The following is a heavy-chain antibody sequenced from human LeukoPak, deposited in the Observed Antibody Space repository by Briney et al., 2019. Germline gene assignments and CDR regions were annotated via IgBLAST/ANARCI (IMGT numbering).Heavy chain of an antibody. V-gene: IGHV1-2*02. CDR3: ARDPRIAAAGRYGMDV. J-gene: IGHJ6*02. D-gene: IGHD6-13*01. CDR1: GYTFTGYY. Sequence: ASVKVSCKASGYTFTGYYMHWVRQAPGQGLEWMGWINPNSGGTNYAQKFQGRVTMTRDTSISTAYMELSRLRSDDTAVYYCARDPRIAAAGRYGMDVWGQGTTVTASS. CDR2: INPNSGGT.